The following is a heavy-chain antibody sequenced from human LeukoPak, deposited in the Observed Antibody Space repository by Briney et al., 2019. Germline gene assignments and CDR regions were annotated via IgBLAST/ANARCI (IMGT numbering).Heavy chain of an antibody. D-gene: IGHD3-16*01. CDR2: ISGSGGST. V-gene: IGHV3-23*01. J-gene: IGHJ4*02. Sequence: GGSLRLSCAASGFTFSSYAMSWVRQAPGKGLEWVSAISGSGGSTYYADSVKGRLTISRDNSKNTLYLQMNSLRAEDTSVYYCAKHPSSPLGFDYWGQGTLVTVSS. CDR3: AKHPSSPLGFDY. CDR1: GFTFSSYA.